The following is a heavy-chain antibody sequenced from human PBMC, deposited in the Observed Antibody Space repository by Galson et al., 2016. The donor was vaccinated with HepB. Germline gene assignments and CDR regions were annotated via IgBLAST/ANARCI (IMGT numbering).Heavy chain of an antibody. Sequence: SVKVSCKAPGGSFSTNAISWVRQAPGQGLEWMGRITPLLGTSYAQKFQGRLTITAEKSTSTAYMELSSLRSSDRAIYYCARDHYGIQDAAAYSWGQGTLVTVSS. CDR3: ARDHYGIQDAAAYS. J-gene: IGHJ4*02. CDR2: ITPLLGTS. CDR1: GGSFSTNA. V-gene: IGHV1-69*04. D-gene: IGHD3-10*01.